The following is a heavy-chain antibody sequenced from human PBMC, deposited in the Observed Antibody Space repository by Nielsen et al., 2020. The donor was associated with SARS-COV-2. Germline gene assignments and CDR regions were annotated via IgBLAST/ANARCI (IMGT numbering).Heavy chain of an antibody. Sequence: ASVKVSCKASGYTFTDYYVHWVRQAPGQGLEWMGRINPNSGDTNYAQKFQGRVTMTRDMSIGTAYMELSRLRSDDAAVYYCARDRDILVWFGELLYWGQGTLVTVSS. CDR1: GYTFTDYY. V-gene: IGHV1-2*06. D-gene: IGHD3-10*01. CDR3: ARDRDILVWFGELLY. CDR2: INPNSGDT. J-gene: IGHJ4*02.